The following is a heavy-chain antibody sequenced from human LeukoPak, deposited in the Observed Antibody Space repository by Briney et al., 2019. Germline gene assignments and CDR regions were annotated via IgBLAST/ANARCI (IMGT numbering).Heavy chain of an antibody. CDR1: GYTFTSYD. CDR3: ARPYCNGGSCHDYFDY. D-gene: IGHD2-15*01. V-gene: IGHV1-8*01. Sequence: ASVKVSCKASGYTFTSYDINWVRQATGQGLEWMGWMNPNSGNTGYAQKFQGRITMTRNTSISTAYMELSSLSSDDTAIYYCARPYCNGGSCHDYFDYWGQGTLVSVSS. CDR2: MNPNSGNT. J-gene: IGHJ4*02.